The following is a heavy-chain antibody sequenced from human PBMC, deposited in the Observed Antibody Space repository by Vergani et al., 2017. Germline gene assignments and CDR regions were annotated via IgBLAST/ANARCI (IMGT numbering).Heavy chain of an antibody. D-gene: IGHD3-22*01. V-gene: IGHV4-59*12. J-gene: IGHJ4*02. CDR2: ICYSGST. Sequence: QVQLQESGPGLVKPSETLSLTCTVSGGSISSYYWSWIRQPPGKGLEWIGYICYSGSTNYNPSLKSRVTISVDTSKNQFSLKQSSVTAADTAVYYCAGLRRGYYYDSSGYYYSDWGQGTLVTVSS. CDR3: AGLRRGYYYDSSGYYYSD. CDR1: GGSISSYY.